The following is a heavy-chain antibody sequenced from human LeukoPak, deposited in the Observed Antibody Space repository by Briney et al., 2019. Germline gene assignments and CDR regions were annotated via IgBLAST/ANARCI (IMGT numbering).Heavy chain of an antibody. V-gene: IGHV3-74*01. CDR2: INSDGSST. Sequence: GGSLRLSCAGSGLTFSSYWMHWVRQAPGKGLVWVSRINSDGSSTSYADSVKGRFTISRDNAKNTLYLQMNSLRAEDTAVYYCARTTRDDAFDIWGQGTMVTVSS. D-gene: IGHD1-14*01. CDR3: ARTTRDDAFDI. CDR1: GLTFSSYW. J-gene: IGHJ3*02.